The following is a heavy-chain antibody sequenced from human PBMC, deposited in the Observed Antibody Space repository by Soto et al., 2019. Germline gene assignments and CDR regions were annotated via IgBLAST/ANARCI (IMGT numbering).Heavy chain of an antibody. J-gene: IGHJ4*02. Sequence: EVQLQESGGGLVQPGGSLRLSCAASGITIRNYPMSWVRQAPGKWLDWVSGISGSGDRTYYADSAKGRFTISKDFSKNSLSLQLDSLRVEDTAVYFCVKDDGGNPSTEPHWGQGTLVTVSS. CDR1: GITIRNYP. CDR3: VKDDGGNPSTEPH. V-gene: IGHV3-23*01. CDR2: ISGSGDRT. D-gene: IGHD2-15*01.